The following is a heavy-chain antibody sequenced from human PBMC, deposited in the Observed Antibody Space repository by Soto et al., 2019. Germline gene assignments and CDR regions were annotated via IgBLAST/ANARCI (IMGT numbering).Heavy chain of an antibody. Sequence: VSSVKVSCKASGYTFTSYGISWVRQAPGQGLEWMGWISAYNGNTNYAQKLQGRVTMTTDTSTSTAYMELRSLRSDDTAVYYCARAEYSSSWFSRYYYGMDVWGQGTTVTASS. J-gene: IGHJ6*02. CDR1: GYTFTSYG. D-gene: IGHD6-13*01. V-gene: IGHV1-18*04. CDR2: ISAYNGNT. CDR3: ARAEYSSSWFSRYYYGMDV.